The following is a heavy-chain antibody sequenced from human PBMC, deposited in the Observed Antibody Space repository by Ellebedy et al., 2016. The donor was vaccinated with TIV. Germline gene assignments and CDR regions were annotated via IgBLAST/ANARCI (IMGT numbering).Heavy chain of an antibody. CDR3: GRYARGFYGIDV. Sequence: GGSLRLXCAASGFTFSSYGMHWVRQAPGKGLEWVAVIWYDGSYKYYGDSVKGRFTISRDNSKNTLYLQMNSLRVDDTAVYYCGRYARGFYGIDVWGQGTTVIVSS. CDR2: IWYDGSYK. D-gene: IGHD2-2*01. CDR1: GFTFSSYG. J-gene: IGHJ6*02. V-gene: IGHV3-33*01.